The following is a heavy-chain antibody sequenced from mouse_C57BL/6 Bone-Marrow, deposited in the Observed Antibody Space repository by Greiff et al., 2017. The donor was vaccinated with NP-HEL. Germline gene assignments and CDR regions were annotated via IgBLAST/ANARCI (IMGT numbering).Heavy chain of an antibody. CDR1: GYSITSDY. V-gene: IGHV3-8*01. J-gene: IGHJ2*01. CDR3: AGGCYPYYFDY. Sequence: EVKLMESGPGLAKPSQTLSLTCSVTGYSITSDYWNWIRKFPGNKLEYMGYISYSGSTYYNPYLKSGISITRDTSKNQYYLRLNSVETEDTATCYCAGGCYPYYFDYWGQGTTLTVSS. D-gene: IGHD2-12*01. CDR2: ISYSGST.